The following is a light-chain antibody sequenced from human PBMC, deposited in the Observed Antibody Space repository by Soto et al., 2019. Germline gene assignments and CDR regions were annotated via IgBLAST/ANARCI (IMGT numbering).Light chain of an antibody. Sequence: DIQMTQSPSTLSASVGDRVTITCRASQSISSWLAWYQQKPGKAPKLLIYDVSSLESGVPSRFSGSGSGTEFTLTISSLQPDDFATYYCQQYNSYPCTFGQGTKLEIK. CDR1: QSISSW. CDR3: QQYNSYPCT. J-gene: IGKJ2*02. V-gene: IGKV1-5*01. CDR2: DVS.